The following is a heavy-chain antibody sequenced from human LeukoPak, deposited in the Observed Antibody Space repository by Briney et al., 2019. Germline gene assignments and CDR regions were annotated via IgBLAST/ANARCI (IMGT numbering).Heavy chain of an antibody. J-gene: IGHJ4*02. Sequence: GGSLRLSCAASGFTFSSYAMHWVRQAPGKGLEWVAVISYDGSNKYYANSVKGRFTISRDNSKNTLYLQMNSLRAEDTAVYYCARGLRSFDYWGQGTLVTVSS. D-gene: IGHD5-12*01. CDR1: GFTFSSYA. CDR2: ISYDGSNK. CDR3: ARGLRSFDY. V-gene: IGHV3-30-3*01.